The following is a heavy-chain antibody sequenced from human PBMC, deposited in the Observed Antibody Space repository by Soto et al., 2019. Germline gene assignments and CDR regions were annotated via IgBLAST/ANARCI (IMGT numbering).Heavy chain of an antibody. J-gene: IGHJ4*02. D-gene: IGHD3-9*01. Sequence: PSETLSLTCTVSGGSISSGGYYWSWIRQHPGKGLEWIGYIYYSGSTYYNPSLKSRVTISVDTSKNQFSLKLSSVTAADTAVYYCARGLISQPELRYFDWLSYYFDYWGQGTLVTVS. CDR1: GGSISSGGYY. CDR3: ARGLISQPELRYFDWLSYYFDY. CDR2: IYYSGST. V-gene: IGHV4-31*03.